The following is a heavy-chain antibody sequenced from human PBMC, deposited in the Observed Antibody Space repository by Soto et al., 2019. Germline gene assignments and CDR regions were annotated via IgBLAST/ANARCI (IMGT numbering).Heavy chain of an antibody. J-gene: IGHJ6*02. D-gene: IGHD3-3*01. CDR1: GFTFSSYA. CDR2: ISGSGGST. CDR3: AKDDGALLRFLEWSYYYYGMDV. V-gene: IGHV3-23*01. Sequence: EVQLLESGGGLVQPGGSLRLSCAASGFTFSSYAMSWVRQAPGKGLEWVSAISGSGGSTYYADSVKGRFTISRDNSKNTLYLQMNSLRAEDTAVYYCAKDDGALLRFLEWSYYYYGMDVWDQGTTVTVSS.